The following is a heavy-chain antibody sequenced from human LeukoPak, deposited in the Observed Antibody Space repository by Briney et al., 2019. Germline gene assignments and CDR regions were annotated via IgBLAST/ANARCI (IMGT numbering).Heavy chain of an antibody. D-gene: IGHD3-16*01. J-gene: IGHJ4*02. CDR1: GFTFSNAW. V-gene: IGHV3-15*01. Sequence: GGSLRLSCAASGFTFSNAWMSWGRQAPGKGLEWVGRIKSKTDGGTTDYAAPVKGRFTISRDDSKNTLYLQMNSLKTEDTAVYYCPFGRWTFGGVKSSNNNDYWGQGTLVTVSS. CDR3: PFGRWTFGGVKSSNNNDY. CDR2: IKSKTDGGTT.